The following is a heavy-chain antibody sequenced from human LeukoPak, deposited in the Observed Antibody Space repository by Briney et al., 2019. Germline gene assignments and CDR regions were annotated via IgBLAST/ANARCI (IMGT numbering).Heavy chain of an antibody. CDR2: INPKSGGT. V-gene: IGHV1-8*03. CDR3: ARGVWGTTVTTDY. Sequence: ASVKVSCKASGYTFSGHYIQWVRQAPGQGLEWMGWINPKSGGTNYAQKFQGRVTITRNTSISTAYMELSSLRSEDTAVYYCARGVWGTTVTTDYWGQGTLVTVSS. D-gene: IGHD4-11*01. J-gene: IGHJ4*02. CDR1: GYTFSGHY.